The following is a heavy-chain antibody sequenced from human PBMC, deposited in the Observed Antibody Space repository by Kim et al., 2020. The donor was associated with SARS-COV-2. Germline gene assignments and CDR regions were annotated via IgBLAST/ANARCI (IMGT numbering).Heavy chain of an antibody. CDR1: GGSISSSSYY. D-gene: IGHD3-16*02. V-gene: IGHV4-39*01. CDR3: ARTLLLRLGELSLDYYYGMDV. Sequence: SETLSLTCTVSGGSISSSSYYWGWIRQPPGKGLEWIGSIYYSGSTYYNPSLKSRVTISVDTSKNQFSLKLSSVTAADTAVYYCARTLLLRLGELSLDYYYGMDVWGQGTTVTVSS. CDR2: IYYSGST. J-gene: IGHJ6*02.